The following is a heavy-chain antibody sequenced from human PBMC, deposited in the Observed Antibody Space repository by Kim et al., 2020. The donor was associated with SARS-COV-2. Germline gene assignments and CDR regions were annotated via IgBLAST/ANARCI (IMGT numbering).Heavy chain of an antibody. CDR1: GFTFSSYG. CDR3: ARVASGSYYYYYGMDV. D-gene: IGHD1-26*01. Sequence: GGSLRLSCAASGFTFSSYGMHWVRQAPGKGLEWVAVISYDGSNKYYADSVKGRFTISRDNSKNTLYLQMNSLRAEDTAVYYCARVASGSYYYYYGMDVCGQGTTVTVSS. V-gene: IGHV3-33*05. CDR2: ISYDGSNK. J-gene: IGHJ6*02.